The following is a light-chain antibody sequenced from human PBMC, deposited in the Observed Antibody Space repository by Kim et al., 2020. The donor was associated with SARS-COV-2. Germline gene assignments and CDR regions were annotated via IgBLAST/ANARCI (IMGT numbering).Light chain of an antibody. J-gene: IGLJ1*01. CDR3: CSYTLSSTFV. Sequence: GQSITVSCTGTSSDVGTYNYVSWYQQHPGTAPKLMIYDVSHRPSGVSDRFSGSKSGNTASLTISGLQAEDEADYYCCSYTLSSTFVFGTGTTVTVL. CDR2: DVS. V-gene: IGLV2-14*03. CDR1: SSDVGTYNY.